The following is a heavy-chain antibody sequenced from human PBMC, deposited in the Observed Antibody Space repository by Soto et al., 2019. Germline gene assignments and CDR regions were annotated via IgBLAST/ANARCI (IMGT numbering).Heavy chain of an antibody. V-gene: IGHV3-64*01. D-gene: IGHD6-19*01. CDR1: GFTFSGYS. Sequence: EVQLVESGGGLVQPGGSLRLSCAASGFTFSGYSMFWVRQAPGKGLEYVSAINTNGVNTFYAKSVKGRFTISRDNSKNTMYLKMGSLRAEDMTVYYCARGSVEDISGWATYSDYWGKGTLVTVSS. CDR2: INTNGVNT. CDR3: ARGSVEDISGWATYSDY. J-gene: IGHJ4*02.